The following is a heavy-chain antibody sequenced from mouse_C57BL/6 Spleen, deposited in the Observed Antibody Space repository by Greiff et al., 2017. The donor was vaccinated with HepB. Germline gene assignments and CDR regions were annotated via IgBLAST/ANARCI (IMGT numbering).Heavy chain of an antibody. D-gene: IGHD2-1*01. Sequence: QVQLQQPGAELVKPGASVKLSCKASGYTFTSYWMHWVKQRPGQGLEWIGMIHPNSGSTNYNEKFKSKATLTVDKSSSTAYMQLSSLTSEDSAVYYLARCGGNFPALFAYWGQGTPVTFSS. J-gene: IGHJ3*01. CDR2: IHPNSGST. CDR3: ARCGGNFPALFAY. CDR1: GYTFTSYW. V-gene: IGHV1-64*01.